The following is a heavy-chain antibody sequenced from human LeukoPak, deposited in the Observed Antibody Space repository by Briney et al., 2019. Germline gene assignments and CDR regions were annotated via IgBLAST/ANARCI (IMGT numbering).Heavy chain of an antibody. D-gene: IGHD3-22*01. CDR3: TTIRDDSSGYDY. J-gene: IGHJ4*02. CDR1: GFTFSNYN. Sequence: GGSLRLSCAASGFTFSNYNINWVRQAPGKGLEWVSYISTSGRAIFYADSVKGRFTISRDDSKNTLYLQMNSLKTEDTAVYYCTTIRDDSSGYDYWGQGTLVTVSS. V-gene: IGHV3-48*01. CDR2: ISTSGRAI.